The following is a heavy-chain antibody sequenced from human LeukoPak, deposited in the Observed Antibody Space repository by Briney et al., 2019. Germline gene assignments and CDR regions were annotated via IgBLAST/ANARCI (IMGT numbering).Heavy chain of an antibody. CDR3: ARDWEYGGYDY. J-gene: IGHJ4*02. Sequence: GGSPRLSCAASGFAFSSYAMHWVGQAPGKGLEWVAVISYDGNNKYYADSVKGRFTISRDNSKNTLYLQLNSLRTEDTAVYYCARDWEYGGYDYWGQGTLVSVSS. D-gene: IGHD5-12*01. CDR2: ISYDGNNK. CDR1: GFAFSSYA. V-gene: IGHV3-30-3*01.